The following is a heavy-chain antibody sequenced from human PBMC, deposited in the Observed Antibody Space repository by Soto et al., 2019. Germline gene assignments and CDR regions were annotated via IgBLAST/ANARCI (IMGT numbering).Heavy chain of an antibody. CDR3: ARDLVEDIVVVVAHNWFDP. CDR2: IIPILGIA. D-gene: IGHD2-15*01. CDR1: GGTFSSYT. J-gene: IGHJ5*02. Sequence: SVKVSCKASGGTFSSYTISWVRQAPGQGLEWMGRIIPILGIANYAQKFQGRVTITADKSTSTAYMELSSLRSEDTAVYYCARDLVEDIVVVVAHNWFDPWGQGTLVTVSS. V-gene: IGHV1-69*04.